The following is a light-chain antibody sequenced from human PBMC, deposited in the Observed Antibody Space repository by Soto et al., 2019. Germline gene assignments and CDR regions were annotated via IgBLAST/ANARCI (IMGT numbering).Light chain of an antibody. J-gene: IGLJ1*01. CDR1: SSDVGSSNL. CDR2: EGS. Sequence: QSALTQPASVSGSLGQSITISCTGTSSDVGSSNLVSLYQQHPGKAPKVMIFEGSQRPSRVSHRFSGSKSGNTASLTISGLQAEDEADYYCCSFASSRTYVFGTGTKLTVL. V-gene: IGLV2-23*01. CDR3: CSFASSRTYV.